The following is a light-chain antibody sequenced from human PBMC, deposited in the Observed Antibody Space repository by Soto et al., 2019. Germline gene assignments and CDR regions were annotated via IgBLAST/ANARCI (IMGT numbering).Light chain of an antibody. J-gene: IGKJ2*01. Sequence: DSQMTQSPSTLSASVGDRVTINCRASQSISSWLAWYQQKPGKAPKLLIYKASSLESGVPSRFSGSGSGTEFTLTISSLQPDDFATYYCQQYKSYSPTFGQGTKLEI. V-gene: IGKV1-5*03. CDR1: QSISSW. CDR2: KAS. CDR3: QQYKSYSPT.